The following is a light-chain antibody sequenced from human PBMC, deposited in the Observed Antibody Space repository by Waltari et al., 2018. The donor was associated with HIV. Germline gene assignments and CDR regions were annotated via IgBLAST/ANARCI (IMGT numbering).Light chain of an antibody. Sequence: QSALTQSASVSGSPGQSITISCTGTSSDVGSYNLVSWYQHHPGKAPKLMIYEVNTRPSGVSNRFSCSKSGNTASLTISGLQAEDEADYYCCSYAGSSTSVVFGGGTKLTVL. CDR2: EVN. J-gene: IGLJ2*01. V-gene: IGLV2-23*02. CDR1: SSDVGSYNL. CDR3: CSYAGSSTSVV.